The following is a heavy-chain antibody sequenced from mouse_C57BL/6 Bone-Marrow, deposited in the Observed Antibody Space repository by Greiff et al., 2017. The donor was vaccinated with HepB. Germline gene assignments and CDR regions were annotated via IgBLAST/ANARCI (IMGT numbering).Heavy chain of an antibody. CDR2: INPGSGGT. J-gene: IGHJ3*01. V-gene: IGHV1-54*01. CDR1: GYAFTNYL. Sequence: VQVVESGAELVRPGTSVKVSCKASGYAFTNYLIEWVKQRPGQGLEWIGVINPGSGGTNYNEKFKGKATLTADKSSSTAYMQLSSLTSEDSAVYFCARDYDGPWFAYWGQGTLVTVSA. CDR3: ARDYDGPWFAY. D-gene: IGHD2-4*01.